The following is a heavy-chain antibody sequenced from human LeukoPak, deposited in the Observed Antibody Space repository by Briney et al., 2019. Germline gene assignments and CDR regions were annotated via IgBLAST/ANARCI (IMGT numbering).Heavy chain of an antibody. CDR3: AREGYYGSGSPPSLYFDY. D-gene: IGHD3-10*01. Sequence: GGSLRLSCAASGFTFRNYVIHWARQAPGKGLEWVAVTSSDLNVKLYADSVKGRFTISRDNSRSTLYLQMNSLRPEDTAIYYCAREGYYGSGSPPSLYFDYWGQGTLVTVSS. V-gene: IGHV3-30-3*01. J-gene: IGHJ4*02. CDR1: GFTFRNYV. CDR2: TSSDLNVK.